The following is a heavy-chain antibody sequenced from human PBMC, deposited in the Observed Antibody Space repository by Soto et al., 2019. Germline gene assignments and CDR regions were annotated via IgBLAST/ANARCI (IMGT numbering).Heavy chain of an antibody. J-gene: IGHJ4*02. CDR1: GYTFTGHC. D-gene: IGHD1-26*01. Sequence: ASVKVSCKASGYTFTGHCIHWVRQAPEQGPEWMGEIGPESGATRYAQRFQGRVTMTRDMSITTVYMELNNLSPDDTAVYYCGRGRSGQIVVFYWGQGTPVTVSS. CDR2: IGPESGAT. CDR3: GRGRSGQIVVFY. V-gene: IGHV1-2*02.